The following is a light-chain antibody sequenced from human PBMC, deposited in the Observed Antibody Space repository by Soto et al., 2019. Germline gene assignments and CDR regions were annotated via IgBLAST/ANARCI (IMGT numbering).Light chain of an antibody. Sequence: QSVLTQPASVSGSPGQSITISCTGTSSDVGFYNHVSWYQQHPGKAPKLMISDVTNRPSGVSDRFSGSKSANTASLTISGLQTEDEADYYCMSYTTSIIYVFGSGTKVTVL. CDR1: SSDVGFYNH. CDR3: MSYTTSIIYV. CDR2: DVT. J-gene: IGLJ1*01. V-gene: IGLV2-14*01.